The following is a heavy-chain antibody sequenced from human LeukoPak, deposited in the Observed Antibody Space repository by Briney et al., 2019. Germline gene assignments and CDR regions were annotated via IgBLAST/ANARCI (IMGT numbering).Heavy chain of an antibody. V-gene: IGHV1-2*04. Sequence: GASVKVSCKASGYTFTGYYMHWVRQAPGQGLEWMGWINPNSGGTNYAQKFQGWVTMTRDTSISTAYMELSRLRSDDTAVYYCARGEPLSLTGYYPLYWYFDLWGRGTLVTVSS. CDR3: ARGEPLSLTGYYPLYWYFDL. CDR2: INPNSGGT. J-gene: IGHJ2*01. CDR1: GYTFTGYY. D-gene: IGHD3-9*01.